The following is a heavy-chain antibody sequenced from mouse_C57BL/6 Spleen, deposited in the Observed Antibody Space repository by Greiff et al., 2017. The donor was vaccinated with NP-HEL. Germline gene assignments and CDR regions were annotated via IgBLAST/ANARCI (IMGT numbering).Heavy chain of an antibody. CDR3: ARDYGSSLPWFAY. CDR1: GYTFTSYW. CDR2: IDPSDSYT. D-gene: IGHD1-1*01. J-gene: IGHJ3*01. V-gene: IGHV1-69*01. Sequence: QVQLQQPGAELVMPGASVKLSCKASGYTFTSYWMHWVKQRPGQGLEWIGEIDPSDSYTKYNQKFKDKATLTADKSSSTAYMQLSSLTYEDSAVYYCARDYGSSLPWFAYWGQGTLVTVSA.